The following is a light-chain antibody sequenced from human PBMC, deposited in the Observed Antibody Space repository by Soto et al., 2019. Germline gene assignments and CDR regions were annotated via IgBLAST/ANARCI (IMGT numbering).Light chain of an antibody. CDR3: QQYGSSPRT. Sequence: EIVLTQSPGTLSLSPGERATLSCRASQSVSSSYLAWYQQKPGQAPRLLIYGASSRATGIPDTFSGSGSGTDFTLTISRLEPEDFAVYYCQQYGSSPRTFGQGTKVEFK. J-gene: IGKJ1*01. CDR2: GAS. V-gene: IGKV3-20*01. CDR1: QSVSSSY.